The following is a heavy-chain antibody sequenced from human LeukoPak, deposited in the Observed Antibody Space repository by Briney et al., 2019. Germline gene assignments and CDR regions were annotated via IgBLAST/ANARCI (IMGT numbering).Heavy chain of an antibody. Sequence: GGSLRLSCAASGFTFSSYWMHWFRQVPGKGLMWVSRITNDGSGTGYADSVKGRFTISRDIAKNTLYLQMNSLRAEDTAVYYCATSGIGHYYFDYWGQGTLVTVSS. CDR2: ITNDGSGT. CDR1: GFTFSSYW. D-gene: IGHD3-10*01. CDR3: ATSGIGHYYFDY. V-gene: IGHV3-74*01. J-gene: IGHJ4*02.